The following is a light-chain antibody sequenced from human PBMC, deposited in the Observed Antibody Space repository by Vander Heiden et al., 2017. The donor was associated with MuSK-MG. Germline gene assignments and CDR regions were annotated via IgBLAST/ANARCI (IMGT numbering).Light chain of an antibody. CDR1: QTVLYGTIQKNC. CDR2: WAS. CDR3: QQYCSTPSIT. Sequence: DIVMTKSPDSMAVSLGERDTINCKPSQTVLYGTIQKNCLPWYQQKPGQPPKLLIHWASSRISGVPDRFSGSGSGTDFALTISSLQAEDVAVYYCQQYCSTPSITFSQGTRLEIK. V-gene: IGKV4-1*01. J-gene: IGKJ5*01.